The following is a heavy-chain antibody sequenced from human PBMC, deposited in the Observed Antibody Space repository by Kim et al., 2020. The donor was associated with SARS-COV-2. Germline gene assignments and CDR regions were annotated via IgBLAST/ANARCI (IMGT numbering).Heavy chain of an antibody. CDR1: GGTFSSYA. Sequence: SVKVSCKASGGTFSSYAISWVRQAPGQGLEWMGGIIPIFGTSNYAQKFQGRVTLTADESTSTAYMALSRLRSEDTAVYYCARGVGSGSYFLLANWFDPW. CDR2: IIPIFGTS. CDR3: ARGVGSGSYFLLANWFDP. D-gene: IGHD3-10*01. J-gene: IGHJ5*02. V-gene: IGHV1-69*13.